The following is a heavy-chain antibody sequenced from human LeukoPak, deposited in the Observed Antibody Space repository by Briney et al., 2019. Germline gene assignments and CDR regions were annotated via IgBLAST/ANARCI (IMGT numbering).Heavy chain of an antibody. Sequence: SETLSLTCTVSGGSISSSSYYWGWIRQPPGKGLEWIGSIYYSGSTYYNPSLKSRVTISVDTSKNQFSLKLSSVTAADTAVYYCARDVSSWLEGGGFYLDYWGQGTLVTVSS. J-gene: IGHJ4*02. CDR2: IYYSGST. CDR3: ARDVSSWLEGGGFYLDY. V-gene: IGHV4-39*02. CDR1: GGSISSSSYY. D-gene: IGHD6-13*01.